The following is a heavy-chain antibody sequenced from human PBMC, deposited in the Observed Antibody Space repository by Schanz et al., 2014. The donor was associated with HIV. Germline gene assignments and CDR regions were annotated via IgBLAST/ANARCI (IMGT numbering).Heavy chain of an antibody. J-gene: IGHJ4*02. Sequence: VQLVESGGGVVQPGRSLRLSCAASRFTFSSFGMHWVRQAPGKGLEWVAVISYDGRNKYYADSVKGRFTISRDNSKNTLFLQMNSLRAEDTAMYYCAKDQGDVTGTPFDYWGQGTLVTVSS. V-gene: IGHV3-30*18. CDR3: AKDQGDVTGTPFDY. CDR2: ISYDGRNK. D-gene: IGHD1-20*01. CDR1: RFTFSSFG.